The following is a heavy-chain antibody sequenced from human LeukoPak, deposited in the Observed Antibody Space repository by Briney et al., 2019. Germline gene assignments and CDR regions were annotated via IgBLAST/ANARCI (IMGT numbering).Heavy chain of an antibody. Sequence: SETLSLTCAVSGGSFSGNSWTWIRQPPGKGLEWIGEINHSGNTNYNPSLKSRVTISLDTSKNQFSLKLSSVTAADTAVYYCARHFRGYPYYFDYWGQGALVAVSS. CDR3: ARHFRGYPYYFDY. CDR2: INHSGNT. D-gene: IGHD5-18*01. J-gene: IGHJ4*02. CDR1: GGSFSGNS. V-gene: IGHV4-34*01.